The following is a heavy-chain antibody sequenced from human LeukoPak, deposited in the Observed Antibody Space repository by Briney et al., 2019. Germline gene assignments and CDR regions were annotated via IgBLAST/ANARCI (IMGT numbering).Heavy chain of an antibody. Sequence: GGSLTLSCAASGFTFSNNWLHCARQAPGKGLVWVSRINGDGTSTIYADSVKGRFTISRDNAKSTVYLQMNSLRAEDTAVYYCARTGSGGDLDIWGQGTMVTVSS. CDR3: ARTGSGGDLDI. CDR1: GFTFSNNW. D-gene: IGHD2-15*01. J-gene: IGHJ3*02. V-gene: IGHV3-74*01. CDR2: INGDGTST.